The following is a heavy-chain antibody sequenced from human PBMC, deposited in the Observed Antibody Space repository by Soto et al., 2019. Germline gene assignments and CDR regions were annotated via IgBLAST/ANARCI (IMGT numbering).Heavy chain of an antibody. J-gene: IGHJ6*03. V-gene: IGHV1-3*04. CDR2: ISTDNGNT. CDR3: AKEPWTIQPNGNYYYYTDV. D-gene: IGHD2-21*01. Sequence: QVQLVQSGAEMKQPGASVKVSCKASGYSFTKYAIHWVRQAPGQRLEWMGWISTDNGNTQYSQKFQGRVTITRDTSATLVYMQLSSLTSEDTGVYFCAKEPWTIQPNGNYYYYTDVWGKGTTVTVSS. CDR1: GYSFTKYA.